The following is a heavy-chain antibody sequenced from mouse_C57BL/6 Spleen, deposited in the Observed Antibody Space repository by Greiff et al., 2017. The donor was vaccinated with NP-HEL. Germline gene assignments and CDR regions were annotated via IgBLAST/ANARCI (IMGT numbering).Heavy chain of an antibody. CDR2: ISSGSSTI. V-gene: IGHV5-17*01. CDR1: GFTFSDYG. D-gene: IGHD2-5*01. CDR3: ARGDYSNYVDY. J-gene: IGHJ2*01. Sequence: EVQRVESGGGLVKPGGSLKLSCAASGFTFSDYGMHWVRQAPEKGLEWVAYISSGSSTIYYAATVKGRFTISRDNAKNTLFLQITSLRSEDTAMYYCARGDYSNYVDYWGQGTTLTVSS.